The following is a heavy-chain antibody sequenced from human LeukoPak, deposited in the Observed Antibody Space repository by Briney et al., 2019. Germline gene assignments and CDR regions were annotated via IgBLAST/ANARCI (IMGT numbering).Heavy chain of an antibody. J-gene: IGHJ4*02. CDR2: ISWNSGSI. CDR3: AREYDSSGFDY. CDR1: GFTFDDYA. Sequence: GGSLRLSCAASGFTFDDYAMHWVRQAPGKGLEWVSGISWNSGSIGYADSVKGRFTISRDNAKNSLYLQMNSLRAEDTAVYYCAREYDSSGFDYWGQGTLVTVSS. V-gene: IGHV3-9*01. D-gene: IGHD3-22*01.